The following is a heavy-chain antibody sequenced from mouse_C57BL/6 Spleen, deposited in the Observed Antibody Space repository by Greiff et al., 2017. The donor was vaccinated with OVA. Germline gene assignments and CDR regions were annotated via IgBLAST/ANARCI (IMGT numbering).Heavy chain of an antibody. D-gene: IGHD1-1*01. CDR2: INPNNGGT. V-gene: IGHV1-26*01. CDR3: ARVGITTVVAPAYY. Sequence: EVQLQQSGPELVKPGASVKISCKASGYTFTDYYMNWVKQSHGKSLEWIGDINPNNGGTSYNQKFKGKATLTVDKSSSTAYMELRSLTSEDSAVYYCARVGITTVVAPAYYGGQGTTLTVSS. J-gene: IGHJ2*01. CDR1: GYTFTDYY.